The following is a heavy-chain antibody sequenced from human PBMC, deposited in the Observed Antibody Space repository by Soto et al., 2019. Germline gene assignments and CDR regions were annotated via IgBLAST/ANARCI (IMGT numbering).Heavy chain of an antibody. CDR1: GDSVSSNSGT. J-gene: IGHJ5*01. Sequence: PSQTLSLTCAISGDSVSSNSGTWDWIRQSPSRGLEWLGRTYYRSKWYNDYAVSVKSRITINPDTSNNQLSLQLNSVTPDDTAVYYCARLIGNSWLDSWGQGTLVTVSS. D-gene: IGHD2-8*01. CDR3: ARLIGNSWLDS. CDR2: TYYRSKWYN. V-gene: IGHV6-1*01.